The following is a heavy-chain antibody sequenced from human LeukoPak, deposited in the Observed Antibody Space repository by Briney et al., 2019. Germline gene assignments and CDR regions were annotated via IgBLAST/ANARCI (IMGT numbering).Heavy chain of an antibody. CDR2: VYYSGST. CDR3: ARSELLWFGGVNSGFDY. V-gene: IGHV4-59*01. Sequence: SETPSLTCTVSGGSISSYYWSWIRQPPGKGLEWIGYVYYSGSTNYNPSLKSRVTISVDTSKNQFSLKLSSVTAADTAVYYCARSELLWFGGVNSGFDYWGQGTLVTVSS. CDR1: GGSISSYY. D-gene: IGHD3-10*01. J-gene: IGHJ4*02.